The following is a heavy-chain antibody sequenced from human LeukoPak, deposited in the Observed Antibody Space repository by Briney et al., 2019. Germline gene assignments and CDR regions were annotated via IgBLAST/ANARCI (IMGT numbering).Heavy chain of an antibody. V-gene: IGHV3-23*01. Sequence: PGGSLRLSCAASGFTFSTYAMNWVRQAPGKGLEWVSAISDRGGRTYYADSVRGRFTISRDSSKNTLYLQMNSLRAEDAAVYYCAKRGNYYSFDYWGQGTLVTVSS. CDR3: AKRGNYYSFDY. CDR2: ISDRGGRT. D-gene: IGHD1-26*01. CDR1: GFTFSTYA. J-gene: IGHJ4*02.